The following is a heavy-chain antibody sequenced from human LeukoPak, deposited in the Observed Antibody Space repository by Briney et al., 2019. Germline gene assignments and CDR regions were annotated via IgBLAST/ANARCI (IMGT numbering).Heavy chain of an antibody. J-gene: IGHJ4*02. V-gene: IGHV5-51*01. CDR3: ARPPSRGYSSSFEY. D-gene: IGHD2-2*03. Sequence: GESLKISCKGSGYSFPTYWIAWVRQMPGKGLEWMGIIYPDESNIRYSPSFQGQVTILADTSISTAYLQRSSLKASDTAMYYCARPPSRGYSSSFEYWGQGTLVTVSS. CDR1: GYSFPTYW. CDR2: IYPDESNI.